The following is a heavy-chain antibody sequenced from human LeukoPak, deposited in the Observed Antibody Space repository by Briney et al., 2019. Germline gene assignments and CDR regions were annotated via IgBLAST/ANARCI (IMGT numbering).Heavy chain of an antibody. CDR2: ISYDGSNK. CDR3: AKDRVCAHYYGSGSYVDY. D-gene: IGHD3-10*01. V-gene: IGHV3-30*18. Sequence: GGSLRLSCAASGFTFSSYGMHWVRQAPGKGLEWVAVISYDGSNKYYADSVKGRFTISRDNSKNTLYLQMNSLRAEDTAVYYCAKDRVCAHYYGSGSYVDYWGQGTLVTVSS. CDR1: GFTFSSYG. J-gene: IGHJ4*02.